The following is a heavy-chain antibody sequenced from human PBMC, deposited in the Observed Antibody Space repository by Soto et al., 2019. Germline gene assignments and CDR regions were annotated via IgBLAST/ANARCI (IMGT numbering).Heavy chain of an antibody. CDR3: ARGLISGSHYSGGWYYFDS. CDR1: GGSISSSNW. J-gene: IGHJ4*02. CDR2: IYHSGSA. Sequence: SETLSLTCAVSGGSISSSNWWSWVRQPPGKGLEWIGEIYHSGSANYNPSLKSRVTISVHTSSSQFSLELSSVTAADTAVYYCARGLISGSHYSGGWYYFDSWGQGTQVTVSS. D-gene: IGHD1-26*01. V-gene: IGHV4-4*02.